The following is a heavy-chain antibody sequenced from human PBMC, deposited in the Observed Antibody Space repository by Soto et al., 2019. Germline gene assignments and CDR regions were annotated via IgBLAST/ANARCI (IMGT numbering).Heavy chain of an antibody. CDR3: ARGYSYGYVFDY. CDR2: IYWDDDK. D-gene: IGHD5-18*01. Sequence: QITLKESGPTLVKPTQTLTLTCTFSGFSLRTSGLGVGWICQPPGKALEWLALIYWDDDKRYSPSLKSRLTITKDTSKNQVVLTMTNMDPVDTATYYCARGYSYGYVFDYWGQGTLVTVSS. CDR1: GFSLRTSGLG. J-gene: IGHJ4*02. V-gene: IGHV2-5*02.